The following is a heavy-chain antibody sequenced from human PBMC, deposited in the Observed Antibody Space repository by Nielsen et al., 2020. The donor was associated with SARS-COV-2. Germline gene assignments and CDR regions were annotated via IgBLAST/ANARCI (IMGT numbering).Heavy chain of an antibody. CDR2: MSRSGART. J-gene: IGHJ3*02. D-gene: IGHD2-21*01. CDR3: ARVARGETGFDAFDI. V-gene: IGHV3-11*05. CDR1: GFTFSDFY. Sequence: GESLKISCAGSGFTFSDFYLSWIRQAPGKGLEWVTHMSRSGARTKSADSVKGRFTISRDNAKNSLYLQMNSLRPDDTAVYYCARVARGETGFDAFDIWGQGTMVTVSS.